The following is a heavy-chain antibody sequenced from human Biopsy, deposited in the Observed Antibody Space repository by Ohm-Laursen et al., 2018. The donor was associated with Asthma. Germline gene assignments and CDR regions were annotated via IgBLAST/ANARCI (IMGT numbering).Heavy chain of an antibody. CDR3: ARTNERWTSIQDDALDI. Sequence: SLRLSCAASGFVFRSHAMHWVRQAPGKGLEWVAVISYDGGNKFYGDSVKGRFTLSRDNSRNTLYLQMNSLRVEDTTIYYCARTNERWTSIQDDALDIWGQGTMVIVSS. CDR1: GFVFRSHA. D-gene: IGHD4-23*01. CDR2: ISYDGGNK. V-gene: IGHV3-30*03. J-gene: IGHJ3*02.